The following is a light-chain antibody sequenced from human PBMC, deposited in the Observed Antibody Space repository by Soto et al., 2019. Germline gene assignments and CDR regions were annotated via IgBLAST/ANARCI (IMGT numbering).Light chain of an antibody. J-gene: IGKJ5*01. CDR1: QGISSY. CDR2: GSS. Sequence: IQLTQSPSSLSASVGDRVTITCRASQGISSYLAWYQQKPGKAPKLLIYGSSTLEGGLPFRFSGSASGTDFTLTISRLQPEDFATYYCQQLNTYPITFGQGTRLEIK. CDR3: QQLNTYPIT. V-gene: IGKV1-9*01.